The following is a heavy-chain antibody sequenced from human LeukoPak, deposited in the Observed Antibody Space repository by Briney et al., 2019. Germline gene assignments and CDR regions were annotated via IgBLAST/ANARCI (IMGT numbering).Heavy chain of an antibody. J-gene: IGHJ4*02. CDR3: ARMTSVATFNVYRFRVFDY. CDR1: GGSISSGGYY. V-gene: IGHV4-31*03. D-gene: IGHD4-17*01. CDR2: IYYSGST. Sequence: SSQTLSLTCTVSGGSISSGGYYWSWIRQHRGKGLEWIGYIYYSGSTYYNPSLKSRVTISVDTSKNQFSLKLSSVTAADTAVYYCARMTSVATFNVYRFRVFDYWGQGTLVTVSS.